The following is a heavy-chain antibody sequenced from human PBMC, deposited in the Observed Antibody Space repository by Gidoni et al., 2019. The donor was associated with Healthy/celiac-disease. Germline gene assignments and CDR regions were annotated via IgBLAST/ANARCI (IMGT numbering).Heavy chain of an antibody. CDR3: SKDSGSSSWYDFDY. CDR2: IGWNSGSV. Sequence: EVQLVESGGGLVQPGRSLRLSCAASGVTFDDYAMQWVRQGPGKGLECVSGIGWNSGSVGYADSVKCRFTISRDNAKNSLYLQMNSLRAEDTSLYYCSKDSGSSSWYDFDYWGQGTLVTVSS. V-gene: IGHV3-9*01. J-gene: IGHJ4*02. CDR1: GVTFDDYA. D-gene: IGHD6-13*01.